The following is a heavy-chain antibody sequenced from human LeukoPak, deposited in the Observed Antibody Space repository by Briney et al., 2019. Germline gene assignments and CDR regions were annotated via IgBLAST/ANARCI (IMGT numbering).Heavy chain of an antibody. J-gene: IGHJ4*02. CDR2: ISGSGGST. CDR1: GFTFSSYA. Sequence: GGSLRLSCAASGFTFSSYAMSWVRQAPGKGLEWVSAISGSGGSTYYADSVKGRFTIPRDNSKNTLYPQMNSLRAEDTAVYYCAKDRYGDRAFDYWGQGTLVTVYS. V-gene: IGHV3-23*01. CDR3: AKDRYGDRAFDY. D-gene: IGHD5-18*01.